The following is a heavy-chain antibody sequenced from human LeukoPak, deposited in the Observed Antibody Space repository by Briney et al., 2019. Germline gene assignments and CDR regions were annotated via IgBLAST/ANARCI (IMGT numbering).Heavy chain of an antibody. CDR1: GYTFTGYY. J-gene: IGHJ4*02. V-gene: IGHV1-2*02. D-gene: IGHD2-2*01. Sequence: ASVKVSCKASGYTFTGYYMHWVRQAPGQGLEWMGWINPNSGCTSYAQKFQGRVTMTRDTSISTAYMELTRLRSEDTAVYYCARVVVVPAAIEPLGYWGQGTLVTVSS. CDR3: ARVVVVPAAIEPLGY. CDR2: INPNSGCT.